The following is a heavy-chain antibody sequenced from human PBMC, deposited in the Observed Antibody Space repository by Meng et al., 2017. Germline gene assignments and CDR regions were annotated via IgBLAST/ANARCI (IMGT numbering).Heavy chain of an antibody. CDR2: IYTSGST. CDR3: ARLRWLVLAFDI. J-gene: IGHJ3*02. V-gene: IGHV4-4*07. Sequence: SETLSLTCPVSGGSISSYYWSWIRQPAGKGLEWIGCIYTSGSTNYNPSLKSRVTMSVDTSKNQFSLKLSSVTAADTAVYYCARLRWLVLAFDIWGQGTMVTVSS. D-gene: IGHD6-19*01. CDR1: GGSISSYY.